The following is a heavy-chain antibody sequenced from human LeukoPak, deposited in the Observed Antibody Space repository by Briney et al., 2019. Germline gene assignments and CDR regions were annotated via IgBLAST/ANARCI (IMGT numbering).Heavy chain of an antibody. CDR1: GFTFSSYG. J-gene: IGHJ4*02. D-gene: IGHD3-10*01. Sequence: PGGSLRLSCAASGFTFSSYGMHWARQAPGKGLEWVAFIRYDGSNKYYADSVKGRFTISRDNSKNTLYLQMNSLRAEDTAVYYCARVIVSWGVITPYYFDYWGQGTLVTVSS. CDR2: IRYDGSNK. V-gene: IGHV3-30*02. CDR3: ARVIVSWGVITPYYFDY.